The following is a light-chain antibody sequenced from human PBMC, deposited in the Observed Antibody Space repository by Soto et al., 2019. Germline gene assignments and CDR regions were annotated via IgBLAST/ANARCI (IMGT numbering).Light chain of an antibody. V-gene: IGKV3D-15*01. CDR1: QSVSSN. Sequence: IVLTQSPATLSVSPWGRATLSCRASQSVSSNLAWHQQRPGQAPRLLIYGASSRATGIPDRFSGSGSGTDFTLAISSLQPEDSATYYCLQDINYPWTFGQGTKVDIK. CDR3: LQDINYPWT. CDR2: GAS. J-gene: IGKJ1*01.